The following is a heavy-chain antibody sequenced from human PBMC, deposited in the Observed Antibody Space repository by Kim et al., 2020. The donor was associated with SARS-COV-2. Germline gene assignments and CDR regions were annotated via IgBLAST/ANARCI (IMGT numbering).Heavy chain of an antibody. CDR2: VTYTGVTT. V-gene: IGHV3-23*01. D-gene: IGHD3-16*01. CDR3: ANGPWGTGPEYFDM. J-gene: IGHJ4*02. CDR1: GFTFTYSA. Sequence: GGSLRLSCAASGFTFTYSAMTWVRQAPGKGLEWVSSVTYTGVTTYYADSVKGRFTISRDNSKNTLYLQMNSLRAEDTAVYYCANGPWGTGPEYFDMWGQGTLVTVSS.